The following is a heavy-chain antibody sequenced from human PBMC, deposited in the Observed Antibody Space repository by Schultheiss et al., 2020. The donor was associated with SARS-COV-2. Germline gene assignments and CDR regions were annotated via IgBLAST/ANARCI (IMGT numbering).Heavy chain of an antibody. CDR3: AKDKWSYYDSSGYFFDY. J-gene: IGHJ4*02. D-gene: IGHD3-22*01. CDR1: GFTFDDYA. CDR2: ISGSVVST. V-gene: IGHV3-23*01. Sequence: GWSLRLSCAASGFTFDDYAMSWVRQAPGKRLEWVSAISGSVVSTYYADSVRGRFTISRDNSKNTLYLQMNSLRAEDTAVYYCAKDKWSYYDSSGYFFDYWGQGTLVTVSS.